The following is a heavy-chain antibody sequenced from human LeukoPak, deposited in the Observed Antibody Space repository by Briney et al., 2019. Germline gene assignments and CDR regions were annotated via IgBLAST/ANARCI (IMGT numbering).Heavy chain of an antibody. D-gene: IGHD1-1*01. Sequence: GRSLRLSCAASGFTFSSYAMHWVRQAPGKGLEWVAVISYDGSNKYYADSVKGRFTISRDNSKNTLYLQMNSLRAEDTAVYYCARDVERCYFDYWGQGTLVTVSS. J-gene: IGHJ4*02. CDR3: ARDVERCYFDY. V-gene: IGHV3-30*01. CDR2: ISYDGSNK. CDR1: GFTFSSYA.